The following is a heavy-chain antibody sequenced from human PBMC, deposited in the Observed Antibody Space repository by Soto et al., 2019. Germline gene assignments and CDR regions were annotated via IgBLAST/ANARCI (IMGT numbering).Heavy chain of an antibody. Sequence: SETLSLTCTVSGGSISSSSYYWGWIRQPPGKGLEWIGSIYYSGSTYYNPFLKSRVPISVDTSKNQFSLKLSSVTAADTAVYYCARTPYYYYGSGSYRDWFDPWGQGTLVTVSS. J-gene: IGHJ5*02. CDR1: GGSISSSSYY. D-gene: IGHD3-10*01. CDR2: IYYSGST. V-gene: IGHV4-39*01. CDR3: ARTPYYYYGSGSYRDWFDP.